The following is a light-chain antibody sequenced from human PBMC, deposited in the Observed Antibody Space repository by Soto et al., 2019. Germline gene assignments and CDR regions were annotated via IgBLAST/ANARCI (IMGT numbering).Light chain of an antibody. V-gene: IGKV1-27*01. CDR3: QKYDSAPWT. CDR1: QGISNY. Sequence: DIQMTQSPSSLSASVGDRVTITCRASQGISNYLAWYQQKAGKIPNLLIYEASSLHSGVPSRFSGSGSGTDFTLTISSLQPEDVATYYCQKYDSAPWTFGQGTKVEIK. CDR2: EAS. J-gene: IGKJ1*01.